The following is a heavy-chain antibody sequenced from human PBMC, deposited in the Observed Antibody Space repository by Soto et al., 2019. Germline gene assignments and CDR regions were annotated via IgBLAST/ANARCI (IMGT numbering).Heavy chain of an antibody. CDR1: GLTVSRTQ. J-gene: IGHJ4*02. CDR3: ARAREPEYSSSIFFDY. V-gene: IGHV3-53*01. D-gene: IGHD6-6*01. Sequence: PGGSLRLPCAVSGLTVSRTQMSWVRQAPGKGLQWVSVIYSGGSTYYANAVKGRFTISRDISENTVYLELDKLTVDDTAVYYCARAREPEYSSSIFFDYWGRGTLVTVSS. CDR2: IYSGGST.